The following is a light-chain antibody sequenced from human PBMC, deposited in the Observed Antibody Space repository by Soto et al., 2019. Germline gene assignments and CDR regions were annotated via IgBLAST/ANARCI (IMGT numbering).Light chain of an antibody. Sequence: QSALTQPRSVSGSPGQSVTISCTGTSSDVGAFNYVSWYQQHPGKAPKFVIYDVSKRPSGVPDRFSGSKSGNTASLTISGXXXXXEADYYCCSYAGSYTLVFGGGTKLTVL. CDR2: DVS. CDR1: SSDVGAFNY. J-gene: IGLJ2*01. CDR3: CSYAGSYTLV. V-gene: IGLV2-11*01.